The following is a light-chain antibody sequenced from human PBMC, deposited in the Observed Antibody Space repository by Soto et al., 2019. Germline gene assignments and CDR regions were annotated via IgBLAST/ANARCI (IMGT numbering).Light chain of an antibody. V-gene: IGKV3-11*01. Sequence: EIVLTQSPATLSSSPGERVTLSCRASQSVNSYLAWYQQKPGQPPRLLIYDASNRATGIPARFSGSGSGTDFTLTISSLEPEDFAVYYCQQRHNWPLTFGGGTKVEIK. CDR2: DAS. J-gene: IGKJ4*01. CDR1: QSVNSY. CDR3: QQRHNWPLT.